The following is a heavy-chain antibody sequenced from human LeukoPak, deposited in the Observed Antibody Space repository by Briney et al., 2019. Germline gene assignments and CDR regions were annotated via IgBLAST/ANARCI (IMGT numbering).Heavy chain of an antibody. CDR3: AITVTTSY. CDR2: IWCDGSNK. D-gene: IGHD4-17*01. V-gene: IGHV3-33*01. CDR1: GFTFRSYG. J-gene: IGHJ4*02. Sequence: GGSLRLSXAASGFTFRSYGMHWVRQAPGKGLEWVAVIWCDGSNKYYADSVKGRFTISRDNSKNTLYLQMNSLRAEDTAVYYCAITVTTSYWGQGTLVTVSS.